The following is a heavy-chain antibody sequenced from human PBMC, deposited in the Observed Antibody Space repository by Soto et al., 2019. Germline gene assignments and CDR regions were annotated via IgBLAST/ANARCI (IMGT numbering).Heavy chain of an antibody. J-gene: IGHJ4*02. V-gene: IGHV5-51*01. Sequence: GASLKISCKGSGYTFTSYWIAWVRQMPGKGLEWRGIVYPGDSDTRYSPSFQGQITISADKSTSTAYLQCSSLEASATAMYYCARGGAFYVLWSGSNGGSDYWGQGTLVTVSS. CDR3: ARGGAFYVLWSGSNGGSDY. D-gene: IGHD3-3*01. CDR2: VYPGDSDT. CDR1: GYTFTSYW.